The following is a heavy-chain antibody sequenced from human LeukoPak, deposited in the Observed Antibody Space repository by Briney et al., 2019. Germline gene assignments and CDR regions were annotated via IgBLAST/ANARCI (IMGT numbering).Heavy chain of an antibody. CDR2: IKQDGSDK. J-gene: IGHJ5*02. V-gene: IGHV3-7*01. Sequence: GGSLRLSCAASEFIFSTSWMTWVRQAPGKGLEWVANIKQDGSDKNYMDSVRGRFTISRDNAKNSLYLQMNSLRVDDTAVYYCARAGQVFTWGQGTLVTVSS. CDR1: EFIFSTSW. CDR3: ARAGQVFT. D-gene: IGHD5/OR15-5a*01.